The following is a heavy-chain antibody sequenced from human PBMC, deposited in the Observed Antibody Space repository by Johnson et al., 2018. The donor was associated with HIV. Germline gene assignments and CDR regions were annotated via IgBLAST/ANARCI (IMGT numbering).Heavy chain of an antibody. V-gene: IGHV3-30*04. J-gene: IGHJ3*02. Sequence: QMMLVESGGGVVQPGRSLRLSCAASGFTFSSYAMHWVRQAPGKGLEWVAVISYDGSNKYYADSVKGRFTISRDNSKNTLYLQMNSLRAEDTAVYYCAKTRATVTTIDAFDIWGQGKMVTGSS. CDR2: ISYDGSNK. CDR3: AKTRATVTTIDAFDI. D-gene: IGHD4-17*01. CDR1: GFTFSSYA.